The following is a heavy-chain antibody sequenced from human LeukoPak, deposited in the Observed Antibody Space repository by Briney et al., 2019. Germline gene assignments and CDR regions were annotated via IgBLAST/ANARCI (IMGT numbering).Heavy chain of an antibody. J-gene: IGHJ4*02. V-gene: IGHV3-48*01. Sequence: PGGSLRLSCAASGFTFSSYGMTWVRQAPGKGLEWVSYISSSSSTIYYADSVKGRFTISRDNAKNSLYLQLNSLRAEDTAVYYCARGDCWSETDFDYWGQGTLVTVSS. CDR1: GFTFSSYG. CDR2: ISSSSSTI. D-gene: IGHD3-3*01. CDR3: ARGDCWSETDFDY.